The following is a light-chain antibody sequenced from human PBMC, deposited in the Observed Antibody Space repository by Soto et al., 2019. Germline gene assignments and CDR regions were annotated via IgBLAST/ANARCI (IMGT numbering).Light chain of an antibody. V-gene: IGKV3-15*01. Sequence: EIVLTQTPGTQSLSPGERATPTCRASQSVSSNLAWYQQKPGQAPRLLIYRASTRTTGIPARFSGSGSGAEFTLTINSLQSEDFAVYYCQQYNNWPITFGQGTRLEIK. J-gene: IGKJ5*01. CDR2: RAS. CDR3: QQYNNWPIT. CDR1: QSVSSN.